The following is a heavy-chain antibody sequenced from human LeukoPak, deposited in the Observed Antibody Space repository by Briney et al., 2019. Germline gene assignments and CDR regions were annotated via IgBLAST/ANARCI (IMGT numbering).Heavy chain of an antibody. J-gene: IGHJ4*02. CDR2: TRNKANSYTT. Sequence: PGGSLRLSCAASGFTFSDHYMDWVRQAPGKGLEWVGRTRNKANSYTTEYAASVKGRFTISRDDSKNSLYLQMNSLKTEDTAVYYCAISIGYGSSFDYWGQGTLVTVSS. CDR1: GFTFSDHY. D-gene: IGHD2-2*03. V-gene: IGHV3-72*01. CDR3: AISIGYGSSFDY.